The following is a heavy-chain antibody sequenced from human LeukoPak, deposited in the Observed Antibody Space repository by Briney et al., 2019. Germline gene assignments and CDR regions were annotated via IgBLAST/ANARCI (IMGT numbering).Heavy chain of an antibody. D-gene: IGHD1-26*01. Sequence: GGALRLSCAASGFTFSSFDMHWGCQPTGQGLEWGSTIGTASDTYYPGSVEGGFTLSRDNAQNSLYLQMNSLTAGDTAVYYCARGPPRGKYYYMDVWGKGTTVTVSS. V-gene: IGHV3-13*01. CDR2: IGTASDT. CDR1: GFTFSSFD. CDR3: ARGPPRGKYYYMDV. J-gene: IGHJ6*03.